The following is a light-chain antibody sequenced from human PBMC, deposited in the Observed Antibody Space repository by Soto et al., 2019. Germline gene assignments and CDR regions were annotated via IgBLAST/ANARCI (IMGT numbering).Light chain of an antibody. CDR3: QQYNNYPWT. J-gene: IGKJ1*01. CDR2: KAS. Sequence: DIQMTQSPSTLSASVGDGVTITCRASQSISIWLAWYQQKPGKAPNLLISKASSLESGVPSRFIGSGSGTEFTLTISSLQPDDFATYYCQQYNNYPWTFGQGTKVEIK. V-gene: IGKV1-5*03. CDR1: QSISIW.